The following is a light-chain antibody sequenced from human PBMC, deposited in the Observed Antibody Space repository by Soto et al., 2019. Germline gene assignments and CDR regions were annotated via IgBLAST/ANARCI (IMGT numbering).Light chain of an antibody. Sequence: EIVLTQSPGTLSLSPGERATLSCRASQSVSSYLAWYQQKPGQAPRLLIYDASNRATGIPARFSGSGSGTDFTLTISSLEPEDFAVYYCQQRSNWPRTFGQGTKGDIK. J-gene: IGKJ1*01. V-gene: IGKV3-11*01. CDR3: QQRSNWPRT. CDR2: DAS. CDR1: QSVSSY.